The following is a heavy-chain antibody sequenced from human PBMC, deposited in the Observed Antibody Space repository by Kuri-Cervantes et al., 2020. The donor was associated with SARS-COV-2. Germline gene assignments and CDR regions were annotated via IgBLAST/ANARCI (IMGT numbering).Heavy chain of an antibody. CDR2: ISYDGSNK. V-gene: IGHV3-30*03. CDR1: ELTFRTYA. CDR3: ARERAVAGTDFQH. J-gene: IGHJ1*01. D-gene: IGHD6-19*01. Sequence: GGSLRLSCAASELTFRTYAMHWVRQAPGKGLEWVAVISYDGSNKFYADSVRGRFTISRDNSKNTLYLQMNSPRAEDTAVYYCARERAVAGTDFQHWGQGTLVTVSS.